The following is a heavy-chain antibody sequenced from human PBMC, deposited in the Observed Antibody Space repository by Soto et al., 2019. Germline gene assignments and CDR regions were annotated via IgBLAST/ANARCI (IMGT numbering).Heavy chain of an antibody. J-gene: IGHJ4*02. Sequence: QLQLQESGSGLVKPSQTLSLTCAVSGGSISSGGYSWSWIRQPPGKGLEWIGYIYHSGSTYYNPSRKSRATRSADRSKNQCSLKLSSVTAADTAVYYCAAGGGLPRYYWGPGTLVTVSS. V-gene: IGHV4-30-2*01. CDR1: GGSISSGGYS. CDR3: AAGGGLPRYY. CDR2: IYHSGST. D-gene: IGHD5-12*01.